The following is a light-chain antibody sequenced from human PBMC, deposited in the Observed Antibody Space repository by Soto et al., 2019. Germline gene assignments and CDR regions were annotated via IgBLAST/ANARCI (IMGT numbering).Light chain of an antibody. V-gene: IGKV3-15*01. J-gene: IGKJ4*01. CDR2: GAT. Sequence: EGVMTQSPATLSLSPGEGATLSCRASQSVGGDVAWYQQKPGQATRLLIFGATTRPTGIPARFSGSGSVTEFTLTISSLQSDDSGVYYCQQYNKWPLTFGGGTKVEIK. CDR3: QQYNKWPLT. CDR1: QSVGGD.